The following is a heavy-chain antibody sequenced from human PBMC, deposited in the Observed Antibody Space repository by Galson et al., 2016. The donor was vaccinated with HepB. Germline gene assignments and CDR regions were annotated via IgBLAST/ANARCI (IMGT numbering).Heavy chain of an antibody. J-gene: IGHJ4*02. D-gene: IGHD3-22*01. CDR3: ARDRGWLYLEY. V-gene: IGHV3-7*03. CDR1: GLTFSNW. CDR2: INVDGNEM. Sequence: SLRLSCADSGLTFSNWITWVRQAPGKGLEWVANINVDGNEMYYVDSVRGRFTISRDNAKNSVYLQMNSLRAEDTAVYYCARDRGWLYLEYWGQGTLVTVSS.